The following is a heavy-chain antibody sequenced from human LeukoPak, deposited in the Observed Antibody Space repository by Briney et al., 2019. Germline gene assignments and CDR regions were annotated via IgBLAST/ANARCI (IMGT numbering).Heavy chain of an antibody. CDR3: AKAVAGTQNGLYYFDY. Sequence: GGSLRLSCAASGFTFDDYAMHWVRQAPGKGLEWVSGISWNSGSIGYADSVKGRFTISRDNAKNSLYLQMNSLRAEDTALYYCAKAVAGTQNGLYYFDYWGQGTLVTVSS. D-gene: IGHD6-19*01. CDR2: ISWNSGSI. CDR1: GFTFDDYA. V-gene: IGHV3-9*01. J-gene: IGHJ4*02.